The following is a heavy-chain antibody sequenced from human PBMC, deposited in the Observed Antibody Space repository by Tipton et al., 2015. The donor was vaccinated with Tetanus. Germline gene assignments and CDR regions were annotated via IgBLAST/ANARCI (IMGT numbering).Heavy chain of an antibody. Sequence: SLRLSCAASGFTFSSYAMHWVRQAPGKGLEWVAVISYDGSNKYYADSVKGRFTISRDNSKNTLYLQMNSLRAEDTAVYYCARDFSYYFDSKSGFDYWGQGTLVTVSS. J-gene: IGHJ4*02. CDR3: ARDFSYYFDSKSGFDY. V-gene: IGHV3-30-3*01. D-gene: IGHD3-22*01. CDR2: ISYDGSNK. CDR1: GFTFSSYA.